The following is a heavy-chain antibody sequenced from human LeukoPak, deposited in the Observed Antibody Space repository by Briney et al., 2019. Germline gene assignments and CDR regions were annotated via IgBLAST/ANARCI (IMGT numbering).Heavy chain of an antibody. V-gene: IGHV3-53*01. CDR2: IYSGGST. Sequence: SGESLRLSCAASGFTVSSNYMSSVRQAPGKGLEWVSFIYSGGSTYYGDSVKGRFTISRHNSKNTLYLQMNSLRAEDTAVYYCARLYNSGWSNWFDPWGQGTLVTVSS. CDR3: ARLYNSGWSNWFDP. J-gene: IGHJ5*02. D-gene: IGHD6-19*01. CDR1: GFTVSSNY.